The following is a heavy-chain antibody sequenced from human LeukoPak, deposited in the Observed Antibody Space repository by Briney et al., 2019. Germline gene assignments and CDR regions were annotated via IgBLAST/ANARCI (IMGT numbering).Heavy chain of an antibody. J-gene: IGHJ3*02. Sequence: SETLSLTCTVSGGSISSYYWSWIRQPPGKGLEWIGYIYYSGSTNYNPSLKSRVTISVDTSKNQFSLKLSSVTAADTAVYYCASSSAGYTDAFDIWGQGTMVTVSS. CDR2: IYYSGST. D-gene: IGHD3-9*01. CDR1: GGSISSYY. V-gene: IGHV4-59*01. CDR3: ASSSAGYTDAFDI.